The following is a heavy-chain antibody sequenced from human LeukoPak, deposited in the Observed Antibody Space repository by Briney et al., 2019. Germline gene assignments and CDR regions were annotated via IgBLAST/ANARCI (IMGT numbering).Heavy chain of an antibody. CDR1: GYSFTSYW. Sequence: GESLKISCKCSGYSFTSYWIGWVRQMPGKGLEWMGIIYPGDSDTRYSPSFQGQVTISADKSISTAYLQWSSLKASDTAMYYCARSITMVRGVPYNWFDPWGQGTLVTVSS. V-gene: IGHV5-51*01. D-gene: IGHD3-10*01. CDR3: ARSITMVRGVPYNWFDP. J-gene: IGHJ5*02. CDR2: IYPGDSDT.